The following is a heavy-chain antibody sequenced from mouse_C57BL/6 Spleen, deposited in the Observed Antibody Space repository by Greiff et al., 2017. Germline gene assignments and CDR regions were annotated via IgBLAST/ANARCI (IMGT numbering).Heavy chain of an antibody. J-gene: IGHJ1*03. D-gene: IGHD1-1*01. Sequence: VQLQQPGAELVRPGSSVKLSCKASGYTFTSYWMDWVKQRPGQGLEWIGNIYPSDSETHYNQKFKDKATLTVDKSSSTAYMQLSSLTSEGSAVYYCARSYGSSYRYFDVWGTGTTVTVSS. CDR3: ARSYGSSYRYFDV. CDR1: GYTFTSYW. CDR2: IYPSDSET. V-gene: IGHV1-61*01.